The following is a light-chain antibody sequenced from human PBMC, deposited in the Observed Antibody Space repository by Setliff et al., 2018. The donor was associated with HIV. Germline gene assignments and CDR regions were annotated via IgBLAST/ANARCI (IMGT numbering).Light chain of an antibody. V-gene: IGLV1-40*01. Sequence: QSALTQPPSVSGAPGQRVTISCTGSSTNIGASYGVHWYQQFPGTAPKLLIYDNTNRPSGVSNRFSGSKSGNTASLTISGLQTEDEADYHCCSYTSTSTLGVFGTGTKVTVL. CDR3: CSYTSTSTLGV. CDR2: DNT. J-gene: IGLJ1*01. CDR1: STNIGASYG.